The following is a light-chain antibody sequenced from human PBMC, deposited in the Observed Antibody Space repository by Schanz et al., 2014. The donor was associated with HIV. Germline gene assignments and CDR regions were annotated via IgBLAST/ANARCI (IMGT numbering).Light chain of an antibody. CDR3: CSYAGSNMFVI. CDR1: SSDVGGYNY. J-gene: IGLJ2*01. CDR2: DVS. Sequence: QSVLTQPASVSGSPGQSITISYTGTSSDVGGYNYVSWYQQHPGKAPKLMIYDVSNRPSGVSNRFSGSKSGNTASLTISGLQAEDEADYYCCSYAGSNMFVIFGGGTKLTVL. V-gene: IGLV2-14*03.